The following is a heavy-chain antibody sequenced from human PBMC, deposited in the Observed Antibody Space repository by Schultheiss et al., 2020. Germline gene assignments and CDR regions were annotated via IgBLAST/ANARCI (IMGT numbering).Heavy chain of an antibody. CDR2: IWYDGSNK. CDR3: ARETIVATMGNYYYYGMDV. V-gene: IGHV3-33*01. D-gene: IGHD5-12*01. Sequence: GGSLRLSCAASGFTFSSYGMHWVRQAPGKGLEWVAVIWYDGSNKYYADSVKGRFTISRDNSKNTLYLQMNSLRAEDTAVYYCARETIVATMGNYYYYGMDVWGQGTTVTVS. CDR1: GFTFSSYG. J-gene: IGHJ6*02.